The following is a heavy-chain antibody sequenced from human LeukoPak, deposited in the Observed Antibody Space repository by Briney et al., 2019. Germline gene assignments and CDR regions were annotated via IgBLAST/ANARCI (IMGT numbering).Heavy chain of an antibody. J-gene: IGHJ4*02. Sequence: ASVKVSCTVSGSTLTTISIVWVRQAPGKGLEWMGSLSPRDGETSHAQKFKGRFNMTADTATDIAYMEMSSLESGDTAVYYCATGAMVYDFWGQGTLVTVSS. V-gene: IGHV1-24*01. CDR3: ATGAMVYDF. D-gene: IGHD3-10*01. CDR1: GSTLTTIS. CDR2: LSPRDGET.